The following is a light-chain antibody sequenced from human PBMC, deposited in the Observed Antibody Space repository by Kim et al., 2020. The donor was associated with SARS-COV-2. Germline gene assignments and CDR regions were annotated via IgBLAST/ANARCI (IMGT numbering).Light chain of an antibody. J-gene: IGLJ1*01. V-gene: IGLV3-21*04. CDR3: QVWDSSIDHRV. CDR2: YDS. CDR1: NIGSKS. Sequence: SYELTQPPSVSVAPGKTARITCGGNNIGSKSVHWYQQKPGQAPVLVIYYDSDRPSGIPERFSGSNSGNTATLTISRVEAGDEADYYCQVWDSSIDHRVFGTGTKVTVL.